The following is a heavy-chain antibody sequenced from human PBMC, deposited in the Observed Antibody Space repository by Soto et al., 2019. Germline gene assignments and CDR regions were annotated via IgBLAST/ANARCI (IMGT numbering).Heavy chain of an antibody. CDR3: ARTSLRGHYYYYSGVDV. CDR1: GYTFTSYG. V-gene: IGHV1-18*01. Sequence: ASVKVSCKASGYTFTSYGISGVRQAPGQGREWMGWSSAYNGNTNYAQKLQGRVTMTTDTSTSTAYMELRSLRSDDTAVYVCARTSLRGHYYYYSGVDVWGQGTTVTVSS. D-gene: IGHD2-8*01. CDR2: SSAYNGNT. J-gene: IGHJ6*02.